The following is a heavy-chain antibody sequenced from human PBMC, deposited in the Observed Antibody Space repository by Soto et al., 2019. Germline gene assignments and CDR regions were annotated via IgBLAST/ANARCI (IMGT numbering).Heavy chain of an antibody. V-gene: IGHV3-21*02. CDR1: GFTFSAFS. CDR2: INEDSTYI. Sequence: EVRLVESGGGLVKPGGSLRLSCAASGFTFSAFSMNWVRQAPGKGLEWLSSINEDSTYIYYGDSLRGRSTLSRDNAKDSLYLQRDSLRAEDTAVYYCVRYFVRYFRSGYMDVGGDGATVIVS. CDR3: VRYFVRYFRSGYMDV. D-gene: IGHD3-9*01. J-gene: IGHJ6*03.